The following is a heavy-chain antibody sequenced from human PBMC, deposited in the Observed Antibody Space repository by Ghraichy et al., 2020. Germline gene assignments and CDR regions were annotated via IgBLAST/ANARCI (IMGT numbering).Heavy chain of an antibody. D-gene: IGHD6-6*01. V-gene: IGHV6-1*01. CDR1: GDSVSSNSAA. J-gene: IGHJ3*02. CDR3: ARENMENRIAARPLDAFDI. CDR2: TYYRSKWYN. Sequence: SETLSLTCAISGDSVSSNSAAWNWIRQSPSRGLEWLGRTYYRSKWYNDYAVSVKSRITINPDTSKNQFSLQLNSVTPEDTAVYYCARENMENRIAARPLDAFDIWGQGTMVTVSS.